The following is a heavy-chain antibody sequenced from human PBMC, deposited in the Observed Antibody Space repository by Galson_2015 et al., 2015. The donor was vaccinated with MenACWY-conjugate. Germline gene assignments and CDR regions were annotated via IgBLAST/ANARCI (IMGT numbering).Heavy chain of an antibody. Sequence: SETLSLTCTVSGGSISSYYWSWIRQPPGKGLEWIGYIYYSGSTNYNPSLKSRVTISVDTSKNQFSLKLSSVTAADTAVYYCARLGPWDLGYCSGGSCYFDYWGQGTLVTVSS. D-gene: IGHD2-15*01. CDR1: GGSISSYY. J-gene: IGHJ4*02. CDR2: IYYSGST. V-gene: IGHV4-59*01. CDR3: ARLGPWDLGYCSGGSCYFDY.